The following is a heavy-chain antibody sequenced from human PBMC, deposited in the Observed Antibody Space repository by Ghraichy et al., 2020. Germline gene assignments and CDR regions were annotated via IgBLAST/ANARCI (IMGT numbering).Heavy chain of an antibody. Sequence: GGSLRLSCAASGFTFINYAMSWVRQAPGKGLEWVSGISDSGGDKYYADSVKGRFSISRDNFENTLYLQMNSLRAEDTAIYYCAKDSVGTPAAVGDVYFDYGGQGTLVTVSS. J-gene: IGHJ4*02. CDR3: AKDSVGTPAAVGDVYFDY. CDR2: ISDSGGDK. CDR1: GFTFINYA. D-gene: IGHD2-2*01. V-gene: IGHV3-23*01.